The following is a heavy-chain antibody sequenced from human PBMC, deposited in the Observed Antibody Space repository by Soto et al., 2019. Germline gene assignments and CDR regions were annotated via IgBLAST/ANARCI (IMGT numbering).Heavy chain of an antibody. V-gene: IGHV4-59*08. J-gene: IGHJ4*02. CDR2: IHHSGST. D-gene: IGHD3-10*01. CDR3: ARQGFGQLHGLVDV. CDR1: GGSITSHY. Sequence: SETLSLTCSVSGGSITSHYCSWFRQPPGKGLEWIGYIHHSGSTSYNPSLKSRVTMSVDTSKNQFSLKVSSVTAADTALYYCARQGFGQLHGLVDVWGQGAQVTVSS.